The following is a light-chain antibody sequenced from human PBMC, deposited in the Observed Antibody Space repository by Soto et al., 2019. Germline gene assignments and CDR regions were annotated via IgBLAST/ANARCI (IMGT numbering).Light chain of an antibody. CDR3: SVWDNSLSCRV. CDR1: SSNIGLNY. Sequence: SVLTQPPSASGTPGQRVNISCSGGSSNIGLNYVYWYQQLPGTAPKLLIYKTGERPSGVPDRFSGSKSGTSASLAISGLRSEDEAEYYCSVWDNSLSCRVFGKGTKVTVL. V-gene: IGLV1-47*01. CDR2: KTG. J-gene: IGLJ3*02.